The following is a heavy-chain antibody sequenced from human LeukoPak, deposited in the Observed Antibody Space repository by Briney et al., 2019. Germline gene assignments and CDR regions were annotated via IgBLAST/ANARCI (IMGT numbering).Heavy chain of an antibody. CDR3: AKDLAYWGSNYYYYGMDV. Sequence: GGSLRLSCAASGFTFSSYGMHWVRQAPGKGLEWVAFIRYDGSNKYYADSVKGRFTISRDNSKNALYLQMNSLRAEDTAVYYCAKDLAYWGSNYYYYGMDVWGQGTTVTVSS. D-gene: IGHD7-27*01. CDR1: GFTFSSYG. J-gene: IGHJ6*02. CDR2: IRYDGSNK. V-gene: IGHV3-30*02.